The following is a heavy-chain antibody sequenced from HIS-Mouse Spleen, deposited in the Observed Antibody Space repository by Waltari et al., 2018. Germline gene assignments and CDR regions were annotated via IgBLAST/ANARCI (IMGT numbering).Heavy chain of an antibody. Sequence: QVQLQESGPGLVKPSETLSLTCTVSGGSVSSGSYYWSWIRQPPGPGLEWIGYIYYSGSTNYNPSLKSRVTISVDTSKNQFSLKLSSVTAADTAVYYCARDWTGPIAVAGTRDDAFDIWGQGTMVTVSS. V-gene: IGHV4-61*01. J-gene: IGHJ3*02. D-gene: IGHD6-19*01. CDR2: IYYSGST. CDR1: GGSVSSGSYY. CDR3: ARDWTGPIAVAGTRDDAFDI.